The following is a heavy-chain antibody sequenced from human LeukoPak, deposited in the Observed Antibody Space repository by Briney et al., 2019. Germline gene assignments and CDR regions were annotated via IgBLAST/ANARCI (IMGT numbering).Heavy chain of an antibody. CDR3: VKGPRRYSGRYES. D-gene: IGHD1-26*01. CDR1: GFFFGSYV. V-gene: IGHV3-23*01. J-gene: IGHJ5*02. Sequence: PGGSLRLSCAASGFFFGSYVMAWVRQAPGKGLEWVADITGAGGGTNYADSVKGRFTISRDNSENSVYLQMNSLRVEDTAVYYCVKGPRRYSGRYESWGQGTLVTVSP. CDR2: ITGAGGGT.